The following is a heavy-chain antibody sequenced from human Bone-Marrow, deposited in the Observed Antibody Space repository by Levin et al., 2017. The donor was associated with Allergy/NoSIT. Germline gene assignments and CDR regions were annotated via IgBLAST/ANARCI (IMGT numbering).Heavy chain of an antibody. J-gene: IGHJ5*02. Sequence: GESLKISCAASGFTFSGYWMSWVRQAPGKGLEWVAHIKKDGSEKYYVDSVKGRFTISRDNAKNSLYLQMNSLRAEDTAVYYCARAGRIVIVPASWGQGTLVTVSA. D-gene: IGHD2-2*01. CDR2: IKKDGSEK. CDR3: ARAGRIVIVPAS. V-gene: IGHV3-7*03. CDR1: GFTFSGYW.